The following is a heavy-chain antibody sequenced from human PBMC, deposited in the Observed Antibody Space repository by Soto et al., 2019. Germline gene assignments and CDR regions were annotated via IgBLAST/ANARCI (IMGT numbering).Heavy chain of an antibody. CDR1: GFTFSSYG. Sequence: QVQLVESGGGVVQPGRSLRLSCAASGFTFSSYGMHWVRQAPGKGLEWVAVISYDGSNKYYADSVKGRFTISRDNSKNTLYLQMNRLRAEDTAVYYCAKDSSYDFWSGYYTYFDYWGQGTLVTVSS. J-gene: IGHJ4*02. CDR3: AKDSSYDFWSGYYTYFDY. V-gene: IGHV3-30*18. CDR2: ISYDGSNK. D-gene: IGHD3-3*01.